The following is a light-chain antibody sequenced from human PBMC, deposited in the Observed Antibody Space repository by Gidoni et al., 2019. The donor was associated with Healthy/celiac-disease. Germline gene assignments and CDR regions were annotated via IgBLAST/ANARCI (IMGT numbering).Light chain of an antibody. CDR1: QSIRSW. Sequence: DIQMTQSPSTLSASVGDRVTITCRASQSIRSWLAWYQQKPGKAPKLLIYKASSLESGVPSRFSGSGSGTEFTLTISSLQPDDFATYYCQQYNSYSPSTFGQXTKLEIK. V-gene: IGKV1-5*03. CDR3: QQYNSYSPST. CDR2: KAS. J-gene: IGKJ2*01.